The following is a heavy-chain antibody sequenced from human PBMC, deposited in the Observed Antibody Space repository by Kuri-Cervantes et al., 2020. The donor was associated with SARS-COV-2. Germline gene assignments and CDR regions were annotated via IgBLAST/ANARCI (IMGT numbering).Heavy chain of an antibody. CDR2: IYYSGST. J-gene: IGHJ6*03. CDR3: ARGDSLLDWGSDYYYYMDV. Sequence: SETLSLTCTVSGGSISSYYWGWIRQPPGKGLEWIGSIYYSGSTYYNPSLKSRVTISVDTSKNQFSLKLSSVTAADTAVYYCARGDSLLDWGSDYYYYMDVWGKGTTVTVSS. V-gene: IGHV4-39*01. D-gene: IGHD7-27*01. CDR1: GGSISSYY.